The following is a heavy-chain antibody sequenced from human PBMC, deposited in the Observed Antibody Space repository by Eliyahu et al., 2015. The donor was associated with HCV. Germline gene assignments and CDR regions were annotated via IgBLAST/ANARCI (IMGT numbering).Heavy chain of an antibody. CDR2: IYYAGDT. Sequence: QLQLQESGPGLVKPSETLSLTWIRQPPGKGLEWIAXIYYAGDTYYSPSLKSRASISADTFNNQLSLRLSSVSAADTAVYYCARQMRFLDRGLDGFDVWGQGTMVSVSS. V-gene: IGHV4-39*01. D-gene: IGHD3-3*01. J-gene: IGHJ3*01. CDR3: ARQMRFLDRGLDGFDV.